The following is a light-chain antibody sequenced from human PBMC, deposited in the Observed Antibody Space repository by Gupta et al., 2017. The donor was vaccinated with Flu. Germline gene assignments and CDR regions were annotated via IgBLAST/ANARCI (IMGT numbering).Light chain of an antibody. CDR3: QQYKNWPPVT. J-gene: IGKJ4*01. Sequence: EIVMTQSPATLSVSPGERATLSCRASQSVSSNLAWYQQKPGQAPRLLIYGASTRDTGIPARFSGSGSGTDFTLTISSRQSEDFAVYYCQQYKNWPPVTFGGGTKVEIK. CDR2: GAS. V-gene: IGKV3-15*01. CDR1: QSVSSN.